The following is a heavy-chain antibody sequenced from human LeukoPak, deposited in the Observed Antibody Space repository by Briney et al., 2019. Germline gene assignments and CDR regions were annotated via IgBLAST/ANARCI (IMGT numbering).Heavy chain of an antibody. D-gene: IGHD6-13*01. J-gene: IGHJ4*02. Sequence: GGSLRLSCAASGFTFSSYGMHWVRQAPGKGLEWVAFIRYDGSNKYYAESVKGRFTISRDNSKNTLYLQMNSLRAEDTAFYYCAKGRSPTDSRGGYFDYWGQGTLVTVSS. V-gene: IGHV3-30*02. CDR1: GFTFSSYG. CDR3: AKGRSPTDSRGGYFDY. CDR2: IRYDGSNK.